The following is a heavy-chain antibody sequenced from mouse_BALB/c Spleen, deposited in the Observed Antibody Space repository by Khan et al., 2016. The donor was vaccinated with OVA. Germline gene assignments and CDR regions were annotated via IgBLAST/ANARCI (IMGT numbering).Heavy chain of an antibody. Sequence: QVQLKQSGPGLVQPSQSLSITCTVSGFSFTTYGVYWVRQSPGKGMLWLGVLLSGGSTDYNAAFLSRLSISKDNSKSQVFFKMNRLQANNTAIYCCARNYDYEEGLAYWGQGTRVTVSA. CDR2: LLSGGST. CDR3: ARNYDYEEGLAY. V-gene: IGHV2-2*02. D-gene: IGHD2-4*01. CDR1: GFSFTTYG. J-gene: IGHJ3*01.